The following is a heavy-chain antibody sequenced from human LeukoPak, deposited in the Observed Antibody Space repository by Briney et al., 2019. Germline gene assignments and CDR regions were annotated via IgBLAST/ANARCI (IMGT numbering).Heavy chain of an antibody. J-gene: IGHJ4*02. CDR2: INHSGST. V-gene: IGHV4-34*01. CDR3: ARVAYGSGVDY. D-gene: IGHD3-10*01. CDR1: GGSFSGYY. Sequence: PSETLSLACAVYGGSFSGYYWSWIRQPPGKGLEWIGEINHSGSTNYNPSLKSRATISVDTSKNQFSLKLSSVTAADTAVYYCARVAYGSGVDYWGQGTLVTVSS.